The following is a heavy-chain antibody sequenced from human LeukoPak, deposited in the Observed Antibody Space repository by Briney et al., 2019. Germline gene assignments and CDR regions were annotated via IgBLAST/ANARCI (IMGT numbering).Heavy chain of an antibody. J-gene: IGHJ4*02. D-gene: IGHD3-10*01. CDR2: IIGSAVNT. V-gene: IGHV3-23*01. Sequence: GGSLRLSCEASGFTFDSYGMNWGRQAPGKGLEWVSTIIGSAVNTYYADSVKGRFTISRDDSKNTVYLQMNSLRAEDTAVYSCAKYTSGTSYRGLDQWGQGTLVTVSS. CDR3: AKYTSGTSYRGLDQ. CDR1: GFTFDSYG.